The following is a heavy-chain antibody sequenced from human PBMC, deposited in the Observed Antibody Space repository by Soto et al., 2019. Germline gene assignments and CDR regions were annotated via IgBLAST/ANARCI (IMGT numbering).Heavy chain of an antibody. D-gene: IGHD2-8*01. V-gene: IGHV4-31*02. Sequence: QVQLQESGPGLVKPSETLSFTCNVSGGSISSGGYYWSWIRQLPGKVLEWIGYIYHRGGTYYNPALKRRITISVDTSKNQFSLKMTSVTAADTAVYFCARAPGRMMNALRYYYGLDVWGQGTTVTVSS. CDR2: IYHRGGT. CDR1: GGSISSGGYY. J-gene: IGHJ6*02. CDR3: ARAPGRMMNALRYYYGLDV.